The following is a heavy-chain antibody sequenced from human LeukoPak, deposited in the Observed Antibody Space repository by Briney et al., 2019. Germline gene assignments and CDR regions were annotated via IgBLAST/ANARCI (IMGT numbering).Heavy chain of an antibody. D-gene: IGHD3-10*01. CDR3: ARAPKYGSGSYYYPPFDY. J-gene: IGHJ4*02. V-gene: IGHV3-11*01. Sequence: GGSLRLSCAASGFSFSDYYMTWIRQAPGKGLEWVSYISSSGSTIYYADSVKGRFTISRDNAKNSLYLQMNSLRAEDTAVYYCARAPKYGSGSYYYPPFDYWGQGTLVTVSS. CDR1: GFSFSDYY. CDR2: ISSSGSTI.